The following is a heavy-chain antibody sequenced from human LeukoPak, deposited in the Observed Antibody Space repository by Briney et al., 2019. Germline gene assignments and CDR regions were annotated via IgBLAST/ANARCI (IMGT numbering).Heavy chain of an antibody. CDR3: ARGRTPFDY. CDR1: GGSFSGSY. D-gene: IGHD1-1*01. Sequence: SETLSLTCGVSGGSFSGSYWGWIRQPPGKGLEWIGEINLSGSTNYNSSLTSRVTISLDTSKNQFSLNLRSVTTADTAVYYCARGRTPFDYWGQGTLVTVSS. J-gene: IGHJ4*02. CDR2: INLSGST. V-gene: IGHV4-34*01.